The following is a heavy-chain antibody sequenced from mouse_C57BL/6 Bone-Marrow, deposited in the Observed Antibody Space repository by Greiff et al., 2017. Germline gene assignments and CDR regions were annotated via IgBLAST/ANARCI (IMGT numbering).Heavy chain of an antibody. Sequence: QVQLQQPGAELVKPGASVKLSCKASGYTFTSYWMHWVKQRPGQGLEWIGMIHPNSGSTNYNEKFKSKATLTVDKTTSTAYMQLSSLTSEDSAVYYWARGYYYGYDGGFAYWGQGTLVTVSA. D-gene: IGHD2-2*01. V-gene: IGHV1-64*01. J-gene: IGHJ3*01. CDR2: IHPNSGST. CDR1: GYTFTSYW. CDR3: ARGYYYGYDGGFAY.